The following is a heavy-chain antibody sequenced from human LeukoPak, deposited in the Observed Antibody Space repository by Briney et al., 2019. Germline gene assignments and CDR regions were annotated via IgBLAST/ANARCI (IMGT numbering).Heavy chain of an antibody. CDR2: IWHDGSNK. Sequence: GGSLRLSCAASGFSFSTYGMHWVRQAPGKGLEWLALIWHDGSNKYYADSVKGRFTISRDSSKNTLYLQLNNLRAEDTGVYYCAGDTPPGGDYYFEYWGQGTLVTVSS. D-gene: IGHD3-16*01. V-gene: IGHV3-33*01. CDR1: GFSFSTYG. CDR3: AGDTPPGGDYYFEY. J-gene: IGHJ4*02.